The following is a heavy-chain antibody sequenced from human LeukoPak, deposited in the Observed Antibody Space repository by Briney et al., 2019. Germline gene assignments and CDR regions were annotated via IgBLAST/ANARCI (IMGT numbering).Heavy chain of an antibody. CDR1: GGTFSSYA. Sequence: SVKVSCKASGGTFSSYAISWVRQAPGQGLEWMGGIIPIFGTANYAKKFQGRVTITADESTSTAYMELSSLRSEDTAVYYCASRHCSGGGCYFAGADPFDYWGQGILVTVST. V-gene: IGHV1-69*01. D-gene: IGHD2-15*01. J-gene: IGHJ4*02. CDR2: IIPIFGTA. CDR3: ASRHCSGGGCYFAGADPFDY.